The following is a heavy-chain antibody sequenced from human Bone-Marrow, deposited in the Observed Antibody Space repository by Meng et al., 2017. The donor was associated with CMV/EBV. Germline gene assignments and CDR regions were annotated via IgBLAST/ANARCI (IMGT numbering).Heavy chain of an antibody. CDR2: ISSSSSYI. CDR3: ARPLTMYQPPRV. D-gene: IGHD2-2*01. CDR1: GFTFSSYS. V-gene: IGHV3-21*01. J-gene: IGHJ4*02. Sequence: GESLKISCAASGFTFSSYSMNWVRQAPGKGLEWVSSISSSSSYIYYADSVKGRFTISRDNAKNSLYLQMNSLRAEDTAVYYCARPLTMYQPPRVWGQGTLVTVSS.